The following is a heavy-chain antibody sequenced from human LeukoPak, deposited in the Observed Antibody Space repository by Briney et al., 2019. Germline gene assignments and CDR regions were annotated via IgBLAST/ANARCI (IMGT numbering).Heavy chain of an antibody. CDR2: INHSGST. CDR1: GGSFSGYY. CDR3: ARDGWVRYYYGSGTPLDY. D-gene: IGHD3-10*01. Sequence: PSETLSLTCAVYGGSFSGYYWSWIRQPPGKGLEWIGEINHSGSTNYNPSLKSRVTISVDTSKNQFSLKLSSVTAADTAVYYCARDGWVRYYYGSGTPLDYWGQGTLVTVSS. J-gene: IGHJ4*02. V-gene: IGHV4-34*01.